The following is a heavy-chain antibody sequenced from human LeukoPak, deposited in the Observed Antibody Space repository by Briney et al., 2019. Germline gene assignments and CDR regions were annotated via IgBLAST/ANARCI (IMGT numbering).Heavy chain of an antibody. CDR2: IIPIFGTA. J-gene: IGHJ4*02. CDR1: GYTFTSYG. CDR3: ARGNVVVPAAIRGGFDY. D-gene: IGHD2-2*02. Sequence: ASVKVSCKASGYTFTSYGISWVRQAPGQGLEWMGGIIPIFGTANYAQKFQGRVTITADESTSTAYMELSSLRSEDTAVYYCARGNVVVPAAIRGGFDYWGQGTLVTVSS. V-gene: IGHV1-69*13.